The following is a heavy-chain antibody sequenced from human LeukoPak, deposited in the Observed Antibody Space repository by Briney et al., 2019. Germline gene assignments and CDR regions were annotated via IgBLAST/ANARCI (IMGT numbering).Heavy chain of an antibody. CDR2: ISYDGSNK. D-gene: IGHD3-10*01. J-gene: IGHJ6*02. CDR3: AGAIIRGVIASYSYYDMDV. V-gene: IGHV3-30-3*01. CDR1: RFTFSSYG. Sequence: PGGSLRLSCAASRFTFSSYGMHWVRQVPGKGLDWVADISYDGSNKYYADSVKGRFTISRDNSKNTLYLQMNSLRVEDTAVYYCAGAIIRGVIASYSYYDMDVWGQGTTVTVSS.